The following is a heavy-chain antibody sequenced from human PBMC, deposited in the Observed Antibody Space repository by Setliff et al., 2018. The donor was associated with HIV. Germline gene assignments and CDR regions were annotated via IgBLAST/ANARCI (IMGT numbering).Heavy chain of an antibody. D-gene: IGHD2-21*02. CDR1: GFTFSSAW. Sequence: GGSLRLSCAASGFTFSSAWMGWVRQAPAKGLEWVANISPDGSATYYVDSVKVRFTISRDNAKNSLYLHLNSLRVEDTDLYYFLRWRLPYAIDYWGQGMLVTVSS. V-gene: IGHV3-7*01. CDR2: ISPDGSAT. CDR3: LRWRLPYAIDY. J-gene: IGHJ4*02.